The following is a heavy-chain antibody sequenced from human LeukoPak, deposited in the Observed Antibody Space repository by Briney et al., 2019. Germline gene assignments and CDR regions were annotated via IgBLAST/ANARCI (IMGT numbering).Heavy chain of an antibody. CDR2: INHSGST. CDR1: GGSFSGYY. D-gene: IGHD3-3*01. J-gene: IGHJ6*02. V-gene: IGHV4-34*01. CDR3: ARGRGTISFPSGGMDV. Sequence: SETLSLTCAVYGGSFSGYYWSWIRQPPGKGLEWIGEINHSGSTNYNPSLKSRVTISVDTSKNQFSLKLSSVTAADTAVYYCARGRGTISFPSGGMDVWGQGTTVTASS.